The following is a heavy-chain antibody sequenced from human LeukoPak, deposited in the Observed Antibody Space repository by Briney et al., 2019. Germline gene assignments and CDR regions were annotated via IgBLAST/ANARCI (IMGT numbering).Heavy chain of an antibody. CDR1: GGSFSGYY. V-gene: IGHV4-31*11. CDR2: IYYSGST. D-gene: IGHD6-13*01. Sequence: SETLSLTCAVYGGSFSGYYWSWIRQHPGKGLEWIGYIYYSGSTYYNPSLKSRVTISVDTSKNQFSLKLSSVTAADTAVYYCARAQSKLDLDYWGQGTLVTVSS. J-gene: IGHJ4*02. CDR3: ARAQSKLDLDY.